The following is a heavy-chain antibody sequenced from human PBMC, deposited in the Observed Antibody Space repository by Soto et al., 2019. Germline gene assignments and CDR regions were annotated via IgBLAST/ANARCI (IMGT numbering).Heavy chain of an antibody. CDR1: EFTFSSYW. CDR3: ARDLSGRADV. V-gene: IGHV3-74*03. J-gene: IGHJ6*02. Sequence: GSLRLSCVASEFTFSSYWMHWVRQVPGKGLVWVSLLNEDGSFTSYADSVKGRFSIFRDNAKKTLYLQMNSLSAEDSAVYYCARDLSGRADVWGQGTTVTVSS. D-gene: IGHD3-10*01. CDR2: LNEDGSFT.